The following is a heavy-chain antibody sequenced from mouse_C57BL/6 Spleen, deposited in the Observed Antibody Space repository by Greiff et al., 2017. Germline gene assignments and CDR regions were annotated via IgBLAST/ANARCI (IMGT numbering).Heavy chain of an antibody. CDR1: GYTFTSYW. D-gene: IGHD2-5*01. V-gene: IGHV1-55*01. Sequence: VQLQQPGAELVKPGASVKMSCKASGYTFTSYWITWVKQRPGQGLEWIGDIYPGSGSTNYNEKFKSKATLTVDTSSSTAYMQLSSLTSEDSAVYYCARWYSNYVYAMDYWGQGTSVTVSS. J-gene: IGHJ4*01. CDR2: IYPGSGST. CDR3: ARWYSNYVYAMDY.